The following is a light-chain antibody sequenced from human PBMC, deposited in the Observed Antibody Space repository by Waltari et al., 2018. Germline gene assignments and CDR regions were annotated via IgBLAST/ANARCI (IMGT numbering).Light chain of an antibody. CDR3: QQYNNWPPGT. V-gene: IGKV3-15*01. J-gene: IGKJ1*01. Sequence: ETVVTPSPATLSVSPGERATLSCTTRQSIGSSLAWYQQKTGQAPRRLISRASTRATGIPARFSGSGSETEFTLTISSLQSEDFAVYYCQQYNNWPPGTFGQGTKVEI. CDR2: RAS. CDR1: QSIGSS.